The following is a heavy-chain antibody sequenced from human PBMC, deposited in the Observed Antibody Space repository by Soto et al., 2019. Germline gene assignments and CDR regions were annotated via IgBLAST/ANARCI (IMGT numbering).Heavy chain of an antibody. CDR3: ARGAYSYGHDY. Sequence: ASVKVSCKASGYTFTNYGISWVRQAPGQGLEWVGWISTYNGKTDSAQKLQGRVSMTTDTSASTAYMELRSLRSDDTAVYYCARGAYSYGHDYWGRGTLVTV. J-gene: IGHJ4*02. D-gene: IGHD5-18*01. CDR1: GYTFTNYG. V-gene: IGHV1-18*01. CDR2: ISTYNGKT.